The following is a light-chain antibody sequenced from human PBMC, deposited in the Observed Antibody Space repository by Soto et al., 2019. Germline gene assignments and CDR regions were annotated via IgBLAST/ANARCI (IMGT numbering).Light chain of an antibody. J-gene: IGLJ2*01. Sequence: QSVLTQPPSVSGAPGQRVTISCTGSSSNIGTKYDVHWYQQLPGTAPKLLISGNNNRPSGVPDRFSGSKSGTSASLAITGLQAEDAADYYCQSYDISLSAVVFGGGTKLTVL. CDR2: GNN. CDR1: SSNIGTKYD. CDR3: QSYDISLSAVV. V-gene: IGLV1-40*01.